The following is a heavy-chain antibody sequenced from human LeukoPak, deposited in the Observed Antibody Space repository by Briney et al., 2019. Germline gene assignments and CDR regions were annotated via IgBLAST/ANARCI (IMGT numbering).Heavy chain of an antibody. V-gene: IGHV1-69*05. D-gene: IGHD3-22*01. Sequence: ASVKVSCKASGGTFSSYAISWVRQAPGQGLEWMGGIIPIFGTPNYAQKFQGRVTITTDESTSIAYMELSSLRSEDTAVYYCARNFPKAYYYDSSGYPNGGYWGQGTLVTVSS. CDR1: GGTFSSYA. CDR3: ARNFPKAYYYDSSGYPNGGY. CDR2: IIPIFGTP. J-gene: IGHJ4*02.